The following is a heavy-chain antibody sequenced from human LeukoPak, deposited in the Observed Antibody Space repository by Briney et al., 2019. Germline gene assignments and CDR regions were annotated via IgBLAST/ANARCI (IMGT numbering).Heavy chain of an antibody. Sequence: SETLSLTCAVYGGSFSGYYWSWIRQPPGKGLEWIGEINHSGSTNYNPSLKSRVTISVDTSKTQFSLQLRSVTAAATAVYYCARRGIAAAYHWGQGTLVTVSS. D-gene: IGHD6-13*01. J-gene: IGHJ5*02. CDR1: GGSFSGYY. CDR3: ARRGIAAAYH. V-gene: IGHV4-34*01. CDR2: INHSGST.